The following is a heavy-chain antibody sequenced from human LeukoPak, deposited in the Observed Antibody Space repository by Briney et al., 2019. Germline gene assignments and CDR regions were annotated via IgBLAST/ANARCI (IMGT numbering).Heavy chain of an antibody. Sequence: SETLSLTCTVSGGSISSGGYSCTWLRQPPGKGLEWIGYIYHSGNTYYNPSLKSRVIISVDRSKNQFSLRLSSVTAADTAVYYCARDGGSGTYYDYWGQGTLVTVSS. CDR2: IYHSGNT. CDR3: ARDGGSGTYYDY. D-gene: IGHD3-10*01. J-gene: IGHJ4*02. CDR1: GGSISSGGYS. V-gene: IGHV4-30-2*01.